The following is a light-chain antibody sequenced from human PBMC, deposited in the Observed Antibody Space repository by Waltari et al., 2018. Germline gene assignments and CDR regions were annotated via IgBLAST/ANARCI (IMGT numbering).Light chain of an antibody. Sequence: EIVLTQSPATLSLPPGESATLSCRTSQSVTRALAWYQQKPGQAPKLLIYGASNRATGIPDRCSGSGSGTDFILTISSLVSEDFAVYYFPHYLRLPVTFGQGTKVEVK. CDR2: GAS. V-gene: IGKV3-20*01. J-gene: IGKJ1*01. CDR3: PHYLRLPVT. CDR1: QSVTRA.